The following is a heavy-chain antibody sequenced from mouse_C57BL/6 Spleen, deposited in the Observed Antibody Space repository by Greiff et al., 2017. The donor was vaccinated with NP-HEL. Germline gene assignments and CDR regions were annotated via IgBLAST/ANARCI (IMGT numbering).Heavy chain of an antibody. CDR1: GYTFTSYW. J-gene: IGHJ2*01. Sequence: QVQLQQPGAELVKPGASVKLSCKASGYTFTSYWMHWVKQRPGQGLEWIGMIHPNSGSTNYNEKFKSKATLTVDTSSSTAYMQLSSLTSEDSAVYYCAKRRGNYYFDYWGQGTTLTVSS. V-gene: IGHV1-64*01. CDR2: IHPNSGST. CDR3: AKRRGNYYFDY. D-gene: IGHD2-1*01.